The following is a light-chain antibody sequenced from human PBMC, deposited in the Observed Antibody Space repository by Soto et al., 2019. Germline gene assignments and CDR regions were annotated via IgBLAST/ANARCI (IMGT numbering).Light chain of an antibody. CDR1: QSVSSY. V-gene: IGKV3-11*01. CDR2: DAS. CDR3: QQYGNSPLT. J-gene: IGKJ1*01. Sequence: EIVLTQSPATLSLSPGERATLSCRASQSVSSYLAWYQQKPGQAPRLLIYDASNRAPGIPARFSGSGSGTDFTLTISSLEPEDFAVYYCQQYGNSPLTFGQGTKVEIK.